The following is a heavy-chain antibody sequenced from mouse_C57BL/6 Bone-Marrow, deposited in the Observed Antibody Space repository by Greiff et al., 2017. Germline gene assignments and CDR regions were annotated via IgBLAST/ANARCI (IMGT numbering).Heavy chain of an antibody. CDR3: ASWGYYDYGAD. Sequence: QVQLQQSGTEPVKPGASVKLSCKASGYTFPSYWMHWVKQRPGQGLEWIGNINPSHGGTNYNEKFKSKATLTVDKSSSTAYMQLSSLTSEDSAVYYCASWGYYDYGADWGQGTLVTVSA. J-gene: IGHJ3*01. D-gene: IGHD2-4*01. CDR2: INPSHGGT. CDR1: GYTFPSYW. V-gene: IGHV1-53*01.